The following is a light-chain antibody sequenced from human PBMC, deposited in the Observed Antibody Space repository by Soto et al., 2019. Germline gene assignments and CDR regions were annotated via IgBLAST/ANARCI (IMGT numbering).Light chain of an antibody. CDR2: DVS. J-gene: IGLJ3*02. V-gene: IGLV2-14*03. CDR1: SSDVGGYNY. CDR3: SSYRSGSTRV. Sequence: QSALTQPASVSGSPGQSITISCTGTSSDVGGYNYVSWYQHHPGKAPKLMIYDVSNRPSGVSNRFSGSKSGNTASLTISGLQAEDEADYYCSSYRSGSTRVFGGGTKLTV.